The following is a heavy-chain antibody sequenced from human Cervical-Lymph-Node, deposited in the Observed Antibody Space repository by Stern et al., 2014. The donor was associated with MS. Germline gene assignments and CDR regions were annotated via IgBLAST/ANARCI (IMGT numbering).Heavy chain of an antibody. CDR1: GYRFTTYD. D-gene: IGHD1-14*01. CDR2: VNPDSGTT. V-gene: IGHV1-8*01. Sequence: VHLVESGAEARMPGASVKVTCKTSGYRFTTYDFNWVRQAPGQGLEWMGWVNPDSGTTVYAPKFQGRLTLTTTTSLKTTSMELRSLRPDDTAVYYCARGGRGAFDVWGQGTTVTVSS. J-gene: IGHJ3*01. CDR3: ARGGRGAFDV.